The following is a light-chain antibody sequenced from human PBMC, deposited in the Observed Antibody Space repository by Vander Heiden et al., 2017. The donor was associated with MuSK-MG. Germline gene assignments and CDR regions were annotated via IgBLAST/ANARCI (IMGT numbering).Light chain of an antibody. CDR1: RLGATF. CDR2: QAP. CDR3: QAWDSNTGV. J-gene: IGLJ2*01. V-gene: IGLV3-1*01. Sequence: SSDLTPPPSVSVPPGQTASLSCSGARLGATFVCWYQQKPGQSPVLVIRQAPTRPAGSRERFSASNSGNTAALTISGTQAVDEADYYCQAWDSNTGVFGGGTKLTVL.